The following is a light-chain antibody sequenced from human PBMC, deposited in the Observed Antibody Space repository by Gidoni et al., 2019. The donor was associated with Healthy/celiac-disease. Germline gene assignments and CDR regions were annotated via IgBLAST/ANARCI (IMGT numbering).Light chain of an antibody. Sequence: DIQMTPSPSTLSASVGDRVTITCRASQSISSWLAWYQQKPGKAPKLLIYDASSWESGVPSRCSGSGSGTEFTLTISSLQPDDFATYYCQQYNSYSSGTFGQGTKVEIK. J-gene: IGKJ1*01. CDR2: DAS. CDR3: QQYNSYSSGT. V-gene: IGKV1-5*01. CDR1: QSISSW.